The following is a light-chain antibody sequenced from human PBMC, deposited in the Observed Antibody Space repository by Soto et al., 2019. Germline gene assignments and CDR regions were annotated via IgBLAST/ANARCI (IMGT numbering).Light chain of an antibody. V-gene: IGKV3-20*01. CDR2: GAS. CDR3: QQYATIT. Sequence: ADRDTRSCRASQSLSSSLAWYQKKPGQAPRLLIYGASSRATGIPDRFSGSGSGTDFTLTISRLEPEDFAVYYCQQYATITFCQGRRLEIK. CDR1: QSLSSS. J-gene: IGKJ5*01.